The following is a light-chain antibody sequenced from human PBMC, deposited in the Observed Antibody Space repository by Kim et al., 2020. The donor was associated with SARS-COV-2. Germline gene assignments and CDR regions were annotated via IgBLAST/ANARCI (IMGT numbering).Light chain of an antibody. CDR2: AAS. Sequence: SASVGDRVTIACRASQNIRYYLNWYQQKPGKAPKVLIYAASNLQSGVPSRFSGSGSGTDFTLTISSLQPEDFATYYCQQSRTIPRTFGQGTKLEI. J-gene: IGKJ2*01. CDR1: QNIRYY. CDR3: QQSRTIPRT. V-gene: IGKV1-39*01.